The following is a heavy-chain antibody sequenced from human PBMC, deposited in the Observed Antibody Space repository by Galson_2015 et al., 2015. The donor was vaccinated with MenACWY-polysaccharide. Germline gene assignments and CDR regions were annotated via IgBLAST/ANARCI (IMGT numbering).Heavy chain of an antibody. CDR3: AREPIHSGSFGWFDP. V-gene: IGHV4-61*01. D-gene: IGHD1-26*01. J-gene: IGHJ5*02. CDR1: GGSVTNLSYY. Sequence: LSLTCTVSGGSVTNLSYYWSWLRQPPGKRPEWIGYMSYSGRGNQNPSLKSRVSISIDTSKNQFSLRLTSVTAADTAMYYCAREPIHSGSFGWFDPRGQGTLVTVSS. CDR2: MSYSGRG.